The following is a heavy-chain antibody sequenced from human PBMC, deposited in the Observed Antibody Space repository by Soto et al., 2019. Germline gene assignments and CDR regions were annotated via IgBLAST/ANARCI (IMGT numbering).Heavy chain of an antibody. CDR2: INPNSGGT. Sequence: QVQLVQPGAAVKKPGASVKVSCKASGYTFTGYYMHWVRQAPGQGLEWMGWINPNSGGTNYAQKLRGWVTMTRDTSISTAYMELSRLRSDDTAVYYCARDTGPYPPTFDYWGQGTLVTVSS. V-gene: IGHV1-2*04. CDR3: ARDTGPYPPTFDY. CDR1: GYTFTGYY. J-gene: IGHJ4*02.